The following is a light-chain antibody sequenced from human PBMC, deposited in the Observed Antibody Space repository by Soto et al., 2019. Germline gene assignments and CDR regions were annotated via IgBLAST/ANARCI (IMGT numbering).Light chain of an antibody. CDR3: TSYTRSSTYV. Sequence: QSVLTQPASVSGSPGQSITISCTGTSSDIGAYNYVSWYQQHPGKAPKLMIYDVNNRPSGVSNRFSGSKSGNTAPLTISGLQAEDEADYFCTSYTRSSTYVFGTGTKVTVL. V-gene: IGLV2-14*03. CDR2: DVN. J-gene: IGLJ1*01. CDR1: SSDIGAYNY.